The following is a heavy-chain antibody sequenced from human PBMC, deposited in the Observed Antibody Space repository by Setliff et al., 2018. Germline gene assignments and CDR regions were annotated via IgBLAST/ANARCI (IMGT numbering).Heavy chain of an antibody. J-gene: IGHJ3*02. CDR3: AREAVGAPSAFDI. CDR2: ISRGGNTI. Sequence: GGSLRLSCAASGFTFSDYYMTWIRQAPGKGLEWVSYISRGGNTIYYADSVKGRFTISRDNARDSLFLQMNTLRAEDTAVYYCAREAVGAPSAFDIWGQGTMVTVSS. CDR1: GFTFSDYY. V-gene: IGHV3-11*04. D-gene: IGHD1-26*01.